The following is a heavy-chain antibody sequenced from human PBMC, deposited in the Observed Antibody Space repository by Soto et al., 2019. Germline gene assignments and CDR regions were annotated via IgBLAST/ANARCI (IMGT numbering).Heavy chain of an antibody. CDR1: GYTLTELS. Sequence: ASVKVSCKVSGYTLTELSIHWVRQAPGKGFEWMGGFDPEDGETIYAQKFQGRVTMTEDTSTDTAYMELSSLRSEDTAVYYCTIDQYYGSGSQYYFDYWGQGTLVTVSS. J-gene: IGHJ4*02. V-gene: IGHV1-24*01. D-gene: IGHD3-10*01. CDR2: FDPEDGET. CDR3: TIDQYYGSGSQYYFDY.